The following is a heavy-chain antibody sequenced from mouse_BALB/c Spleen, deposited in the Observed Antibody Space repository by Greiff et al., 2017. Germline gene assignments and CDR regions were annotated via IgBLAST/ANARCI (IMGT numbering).Heavy chain of an antibody. CDR1: GFTFSSFG. V-gene: IGHV5-17*02. Sequence: EVMLVESGGGLVQPGGSRKLSCAASGFTFSSFGMHWVRQAPEKGLEWVAYISSGSSTIYYADTVKGRFTISRDNPKNTLFLQMTSLESEDTAMYYCARSYGNYVRYDAMDYWGQGTSVTVSS. CDR3: ARSYGNYVRYDAMDY. CDR2: ISSGSSTI. J-gene: IGHJ4*01. D-gene: IGHD2-1*01.